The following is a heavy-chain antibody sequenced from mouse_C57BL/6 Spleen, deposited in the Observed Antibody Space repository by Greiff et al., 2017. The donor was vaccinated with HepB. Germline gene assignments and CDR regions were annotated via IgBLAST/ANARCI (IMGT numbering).Heavy chain of an antibody. CDR3: ARYRGRRVYFDY. D-gene: IGHD3-1*01. J-gene: IGHJ2*01. CDR2: INPNNGGT. V-gene: IGHV1-26*01. CDR1: GYTFTDYY. Sequence: EVQLQQSGPELVKPGASVKISCKASGYTFTDYYMNWVKQSHGKSLEWIGDINPNNGGTSYNQKFKGKATLTVDKSSSTAYMELRSLTSEDSAVYYCARYRGRRVYFDYWGQGTTLTVSS.